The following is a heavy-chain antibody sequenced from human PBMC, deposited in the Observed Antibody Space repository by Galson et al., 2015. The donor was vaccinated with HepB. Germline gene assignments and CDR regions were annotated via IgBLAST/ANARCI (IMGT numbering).Heavy chain of an antibody. J-gene: IGHJ4*02. V-gene: IGHV3-66*01. CDR1: EFTVSSNY. D-gene: IGHD2/OR15-2a*01. CDR2: IYSGGNT. Sequence: SLRLSCAASEFTVSSNYMNWVRQAPGKGLEWVSVIYSGGNTYYADSVKGRFTISKDNSKNTLYLQMNTLRAEDTAVYYCARSNARYFTGDYWGQGTLVTVSS. CDR3: ARSNARYFTGDY.